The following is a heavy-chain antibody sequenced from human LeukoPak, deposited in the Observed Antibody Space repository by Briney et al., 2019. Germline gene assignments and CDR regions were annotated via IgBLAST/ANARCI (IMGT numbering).Heavy chain of an antibody. V-gene: IGHV4-4*02. CDR3: ARGGWNKFDY. CDR2: IFYSGTT. J-gene: IGHJ4*02. Sequence: SETLSLTCAVSGGSISSSNWWSWVRPPPGKGLEGIGFIFYSGTTNYNPSLKRRVTISGDTSKNQFSLKLSSVTAADTAVYYCARGGWNKFDYWGQGTLVTVSS. D-gene: IGHD3-22*01. CDR1: GGSISSSNW.